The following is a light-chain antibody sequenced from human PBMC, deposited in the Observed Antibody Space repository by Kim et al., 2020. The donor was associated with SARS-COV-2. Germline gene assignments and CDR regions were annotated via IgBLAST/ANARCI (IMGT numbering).Light chain of an antibody. CDR3: QQYNTYPIT. J-gene: IGKJ5*01. V-gene: IGKV1-5*03. CDR1: QSMSSS. Sequence: ASVGDRVTITFRASQSMSSSLAWYQQKPGKAPKLLIYKTSSLESGVPSRFSGSGSGTEFTLTISSLQPDDFATFYCQQYNTYPITFGQGTRLESK. CDR2: KTS.